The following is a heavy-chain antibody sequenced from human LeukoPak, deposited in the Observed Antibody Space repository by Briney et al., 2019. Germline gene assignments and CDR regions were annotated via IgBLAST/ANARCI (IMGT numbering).Heavy chain of an antibody. J-gene: IGHJ4*02. CDR3: ARVGSGSYLWD. V-gene: IGHV4-59*01. CDR1: GGSISSYY. CDR2: IYYSGST. D-gene: IGHD1-26*01. Sequence: PSETLSLTCTVSGGSISSYYWSWIRQPPGKGLEWIGYIYYSGSTNYNPSLKSRVTISVDTSKNQFSLKLSSVTAADTAVYYCARVGSGSYLWDWGQGTLVTVSS.